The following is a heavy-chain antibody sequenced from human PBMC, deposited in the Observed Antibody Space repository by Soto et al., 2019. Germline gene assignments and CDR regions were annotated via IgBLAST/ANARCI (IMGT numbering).Heavy chain of an antibody. CDR2: INHSGST. CDR1: GGSFSGYY. D-gene: IGHD2-8*02. J-gene: IGHJ4*02. V-gene: IGHV4-34*01. CDR3: ARVKITGLFDY. Sequence: QVQLQQWGAGLLKPSETLSLTCAVYGGSFSGYYWTWIRQPPGTGLEWVGEINHSGSTNYNPSLKGRVTISVDTSKNQFSLKLTSVTAADTAVYYCARVKITGLFDYWGQGTLVTVSS.